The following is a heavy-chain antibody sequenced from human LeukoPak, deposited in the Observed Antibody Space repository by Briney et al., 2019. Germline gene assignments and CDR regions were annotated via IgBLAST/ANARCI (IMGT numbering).Heavy chain of an antibody. CDR3: ARVIHCGGDCYPQGYMDV. V-gene: IGHV4-34*01. CDR2: INHSGST. CDR1: GGSFNGYY. J-gene: IGHJ6*03. D-gene: IGHD2-21*02. Sequence: PSETLSLTCAVYGGSFNGYYWSWIRQPPGKVLEWIGEINHSGSTNYNPSLKSRVTISVDTSKNQFSLKLSSVTAADTAVYYCARVIHCGGDCYPQGYMDVWGKGTTVTISS.